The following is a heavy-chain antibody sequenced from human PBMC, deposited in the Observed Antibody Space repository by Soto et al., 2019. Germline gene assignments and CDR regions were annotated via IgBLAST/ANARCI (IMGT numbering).Heavy chain of an antibody. D-gene: IGHD6-13*01. V-gene: IGHV1-2*02. Sequence: VQLVQSGAEVRGPGASVKVSCKASGYTFTDYYVHWVRQAPGQGLEWMGWINPDSGGTNYALKLRGRVPMTGDTPTSTAKMELSRFPSDDTPLYFWGGYPPPLNWLDSWGQEPLFFVS. J-gene: IGHJ5*01. CDR1: GYTFTDYY. CDR3: GGYPPPLNWLDS. CDR2: INPDSGGT.